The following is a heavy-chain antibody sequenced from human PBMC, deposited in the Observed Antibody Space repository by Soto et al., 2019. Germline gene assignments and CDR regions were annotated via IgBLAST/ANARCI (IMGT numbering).Heavy chain of an antibody. D-gene: IGHD1-1*01. Sequence: EVQLLESGGGLVQPGGSLRLSCAASEFTFKSYAMNWVRQAPGKGLEWVSTITGSGGSTYYADSVKGRFTISRDNSKNTLHLQMNSLRAEDTAVYYCAKQLGAHFDYWGQGTLVTVSS. J-gene: IGHJ4*02. CDR1: EFTFKSYA. V-gene: IGHV3-23*01. CDR3: AKQLGAHFDY. CDR2: ITGSGGST.